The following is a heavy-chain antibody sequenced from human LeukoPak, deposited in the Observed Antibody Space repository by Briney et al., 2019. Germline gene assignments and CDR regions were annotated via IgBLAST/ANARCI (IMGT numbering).Heavy chain of an antibody. V-gene: IGHV4-4*09. Sequence: SETLSLTCTVSGGSISSYYWSWIRQPPGKGLEWIGYIYTSGSTNYNPSLKSRVTISVDTSKNQFSLKLSSVTAADTAVYYCARLGGSSSWYEEVYMDVWGQGTTVTVSS. CDR2: IYTSGST. D-gene: IGHD6-13*01. CDR3: ARLGGSSSWYEEVYMDV. J-gene: IGHJ6*03. CDR1: GGSISSYY.